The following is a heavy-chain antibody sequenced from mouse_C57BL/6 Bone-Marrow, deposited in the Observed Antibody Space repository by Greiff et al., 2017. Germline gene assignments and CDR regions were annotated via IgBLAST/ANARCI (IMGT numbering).Heavy chain of an antibody. D-gene: IGHD6-1*01. Sequence: EVQLQQSGAELVRPGASVKLSCTASGFNIKDDYMHWVKQRPEQGLEWIGWIDPENGDTEYASKFQGKATITADTSSNTAYLQLSSLTSEDTAVYSCTPLFSYYAMDYWGQGNSVTVSS. V-gene: IGHV14-4*01. CDR1: GFNIKDDY. CDR2: IDPENGDT. J-gene: IGHJ4*01. CDR3: TPLFSYYAMDY.